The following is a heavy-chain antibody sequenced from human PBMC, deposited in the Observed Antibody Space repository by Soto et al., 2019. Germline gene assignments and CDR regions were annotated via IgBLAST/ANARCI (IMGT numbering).Heavy chain of an antibody. CDR3: ARDFEDRQNPIPFQGGVLFYYYGMDV. CDR2: INTNTGNP. J-gene: IGHJ6*02. Sequence: QVQLVQSGSELKKPGASVKVSCKASGYTFTSYAMNWVRQAPGQGLEWMGWINTNTGNPTYAQGFTGRFVFSLDTSVSTAYLQICSLKAEDTAVYYCARDFEDRQNPIPFQGGVLFYYYGMDVWGQGTTVTVSS. D-gene: IGHD3-16*01. CDR1: GYTFTSYA. V-gene: IGHV7-4-1*01.